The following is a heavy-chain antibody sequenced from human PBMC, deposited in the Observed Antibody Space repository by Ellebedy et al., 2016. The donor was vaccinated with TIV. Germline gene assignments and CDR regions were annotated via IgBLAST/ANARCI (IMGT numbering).Heavy chain of an antibody. D-gene: IGHD2-2*01. Sequence: GESLKISCAASGFTFSSYGMHWVRKAPGKGLEWVAVIWYDGSNKYYADSVKGRFTISRDNSKNTLYLQMNSLRAEDTAVYYCARDPYCSSTSCPTSSSSWLDWGQGTLVTVSS. V-gene: IGHV3-33*01. CDR3: ARDPYCSSTSCPTSSSSWLD. J-gene: IGHJ4*02. CDR2: IWYDGSNK. CDR1: GFTFSSYG.